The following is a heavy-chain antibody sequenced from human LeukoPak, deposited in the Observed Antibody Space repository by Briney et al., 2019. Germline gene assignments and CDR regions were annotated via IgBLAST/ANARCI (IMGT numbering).Heavy chain of an antibody. Sequence: ASVKVSCKASGGTFSSYAISWVRQAPGQGLEWMGRIIPILGIANYAQKFQGRVTITADKSTSTVYMELRGLTPDDTAVYYCARPLFCAFDNCGYWLDPWGPGTLVTVSS. D-gene: IGHD1-20*01. CDR2: IIPILGIA. V-gene: IGHV1-69*04. J-gene: IGHJ5*02. CDR3: ARPLFCAFDNCGYWLDP. CDR1: GGTFSSYA.